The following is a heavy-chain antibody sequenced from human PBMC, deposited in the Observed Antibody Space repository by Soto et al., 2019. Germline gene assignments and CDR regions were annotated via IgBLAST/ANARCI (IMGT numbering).Heavy chain of an antibody. V-gene: IGHV2-5*02. CDR3: ARRGYSGYVYYFDY. CDR2: IYWDDDK. Sequence: SGPTLVNPTQTLALTCTFCGFSLSTSGVGVGWIRQPPGKALEWLALIYWDDDKRYSPSLKSRLTVTKDTSKNQVVLTMTNMDPVDTATYYCARRGYSGYVYYFDYWGQGTLVTVSS. D-gene: IGHD5-12*01. J-gene: IGHJ4*02. CDR1: GFSLSTSGVG.